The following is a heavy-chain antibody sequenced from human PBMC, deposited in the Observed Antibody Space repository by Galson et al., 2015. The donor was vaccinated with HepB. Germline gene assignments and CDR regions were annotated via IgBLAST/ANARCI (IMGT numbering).Heavy chain of an antibody. V-gene: IGHV3-33*01. Sequence: SLRLSCAASGFAFGNYGMHWVRQAPSKGLEWMALIWKDGSNKHYADSLKGRFRISRDNTKNTLFLEADSLRAEDTAVYYCAREDATITVAALEYWGQGVLVTVSS. CDR1: GFAFGNYG. CDR2: IWKDGSNK. J-gene: IGHJ4*02. D-gene: IGHD6-19*01. CDR3: AREDATITVAALEY.